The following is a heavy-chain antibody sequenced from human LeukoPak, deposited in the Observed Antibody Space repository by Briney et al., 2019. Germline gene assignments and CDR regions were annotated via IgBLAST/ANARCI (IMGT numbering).Heavy chain of an antibody. J-gene: IGHJ4*02. D-gene: IGHD3-9*01. V-gene: IGHV1-18*01. Sequence: ASVKVSCKASGYTFTSYGISWVRQAPGQGLEWMGWISAYNGNTNYAQKLQGRVTMTTDTSTSTAYMELRSLRSDDTAVCYCARDGSEYDILTGYPKDYWGQGTLVTVSS. CDR1: GYTFTSYG. CDR3: ARDGSEYDILTGYPKDY. CDR2: ISAYNGNT.